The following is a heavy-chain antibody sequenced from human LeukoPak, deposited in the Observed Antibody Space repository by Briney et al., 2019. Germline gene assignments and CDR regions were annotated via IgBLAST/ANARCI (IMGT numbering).Heavy chain of an antibody. CDR2: ISSSSSTI. CDR1: GFTFSSYS. D-gene: IGHD6-13*01. J-gene: IGHJ6*04. CDR3: AKKGVAAAGPYRMDV. V-gene: IGHV3-48*01. Sequence: GGSLRLSCAASGFTFSSYSMNWVRQAPGKGLEWVSYISSSSSTIYYADSVKGRFTISRDNSKNTLYLQMNSLRAEDTAVYYCAKKGVAAAGPYRMDVWGKGTTVTVSS.